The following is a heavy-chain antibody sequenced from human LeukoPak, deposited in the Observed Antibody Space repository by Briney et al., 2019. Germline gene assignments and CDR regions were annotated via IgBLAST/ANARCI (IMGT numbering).Heavy chain of an antibody. J-gene: IGHJ6*03. CDR2: ISGSGRST. Sequence: GGTLRLSCAASGFTFSSYGMSWVRQAPGKGLEWVSAISGSGRSTYYADSVKGRFTISRDNSKNTLYLQMNSLRAEDTAVYYCAKGAGGSYYYYYYMDVWGKGTTVTISS. CDR1: GFTFSSYG. CDR3: AKGAGGSYYYYYYMDV. D-gene: IGHD1-26*01. V-gene: IGHV3-23*01.